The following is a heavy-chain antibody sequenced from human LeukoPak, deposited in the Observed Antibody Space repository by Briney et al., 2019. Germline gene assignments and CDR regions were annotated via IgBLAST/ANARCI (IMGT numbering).Heavy chain of an antibody. CDR2: IKEDGSEK. CDR3: ARESDWLRGYSGSWYSDY. CDR1: GFTFTSYR. V-gene: IGHV3-7*01. D-gene: IGHD6-13*01. Sequence: GGSLRLSCAASGFTFTSYRMSWVRQAPGKGLEWVANIKEDGSEKYYVDSVKGRFTISRDNSKNSLYLQMNSLRAEDTAVYYCARESDWLRGYSGSWYSDYWGQGTLVTVSS. J-gene: IGHJ4*02.